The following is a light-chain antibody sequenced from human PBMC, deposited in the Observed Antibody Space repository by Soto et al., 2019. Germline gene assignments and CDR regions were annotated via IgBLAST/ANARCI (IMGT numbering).Light chain of an antibody. Sequence: QSALTQPPSASGSPGQSVTISCTGTFNDVGGYNYVSWYQQHPGKAPKVIIYEVYKRSSGVPDRFSGSKSGKTASLTVSGLQADDEADYYCSSYVGNNNLVFGGGTKVTVL. CDR1: FNDVGGYNY. J-gene: IGLJ3*02. CDR3: SSYVGNNNLV. V-gene: IGLV2-8*01. CDR2: EVY.